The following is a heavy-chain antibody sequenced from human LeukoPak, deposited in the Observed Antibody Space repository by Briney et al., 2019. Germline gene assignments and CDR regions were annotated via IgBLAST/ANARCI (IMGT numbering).Heavy chain of an antibody. CDR1: GFTFSTYG. D-gene: IGHD6-6*01. Sequence: GGSLRLSCAASGFTFSTYGMNWVRQAPGKGLEWVSYISFGSSTIYYADSVRGRVTISRDNAKNSLYLQMNNLRAEDTAVYYCARDPSSSTGFDYWGQGTLVTVSS. CDR2: ISFGSSTI. CDR3: ARDPSSSTGFDY. J-gene: IGHJ4*02. V-gene: IGHV3-48*01.